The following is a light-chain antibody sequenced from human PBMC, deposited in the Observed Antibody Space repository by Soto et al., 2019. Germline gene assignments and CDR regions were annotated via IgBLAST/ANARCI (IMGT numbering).Light chain of an antibody. CDR2: GAS. CDR3: QHYDNWPPLT. V-gene: IGKV3-15*01. Sequence: EIVMTQSPATLSVSPGERATLSCRASQSVGSNLAWYLQKPGQAPRLLIYGASTRATGIPARFSGSGSGTEFTLTISSLQSEDFAVYYCQHYDNWPPLTFGGGTKVEIK. CDR1: QSVGSN. J-gene: IGKJ4*01.